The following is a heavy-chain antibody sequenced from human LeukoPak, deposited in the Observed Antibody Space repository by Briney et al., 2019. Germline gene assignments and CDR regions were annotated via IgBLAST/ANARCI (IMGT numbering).Heavy chain of an antibody. V-gene: IGHV1-8*03. J-gene: IGHJ5*02. CDR3: ARRKFLGWFDP. CDR1: GYIFTTYD. Sequence: ASVKVSCKASGYIFTTYDIGWVRQATGQGLEWMGGLNPNSGNAGYAQKFQGRVTISRNTSISTAYMELSSLRSDDTAIYYCARRKFLGWFDPWGQGTLVTVSS. CDR2: LNPNSGNA. D-gene: IGHD7-27*01.